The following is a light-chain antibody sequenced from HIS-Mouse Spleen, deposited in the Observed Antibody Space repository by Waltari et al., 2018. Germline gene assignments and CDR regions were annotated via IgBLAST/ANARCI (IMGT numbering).Light chain of an antibody. J-gene: IGLJ3*02. CDR1: VLAKKY. CDR3: YSAADNNWV. V-gene: IGLV3-27*01. CDR2: KDS. Sequence: SYELTQRSSVSVSPGQTARITCPGDVLAKKYARWFQQKPGQAPVLVIYKDSKRPSGIPERFSGSSSGTTVTLTIRGAQVEDESYYYCYSAADNNWVFGGGTKLTVL.